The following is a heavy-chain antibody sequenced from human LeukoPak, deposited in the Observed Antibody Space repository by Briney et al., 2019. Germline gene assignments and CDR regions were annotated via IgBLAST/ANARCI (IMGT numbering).Heavy chain of an antibody. J-gene: IGHJ4*02. CDR2: MSNTGSYI. CDR3: ARERRGSWRFDY. CDR1: GFTFSDYY. Sequence: PGGSLTLSCTASGFTFSDYYMSGIRQAPGKGLEWVSYMSNTGSYIYYADSVKGRFVISRDNAKKSVYLQMTSLRAEDTAVYYCARERRGSWRFDYWGQGTLVTVSS. D-gene: IGHD6-13*01. V-gene: IGHV3-11*04.